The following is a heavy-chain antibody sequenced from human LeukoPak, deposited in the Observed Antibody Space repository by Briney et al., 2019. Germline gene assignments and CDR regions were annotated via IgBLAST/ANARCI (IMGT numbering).Heavy chain of an antibody. CDR3: AKDPYYDST. Sequence: QTGGSLRLSCAASGFTFSSYGMHWVRQAPGKGLEWVAVISYDGSNKYYADSVKGQFTISRDNSKNTLHLQMNSLRAEDTAVYYCAKDPYYDSTWGQGTLVTVSS. V-gene: IGHV3-30*18. CDR2: ISYDGSNK. J-gene: IGHJ5*02. D-gene: IGHD3-22*01. CDR1: GFTFSSYG.